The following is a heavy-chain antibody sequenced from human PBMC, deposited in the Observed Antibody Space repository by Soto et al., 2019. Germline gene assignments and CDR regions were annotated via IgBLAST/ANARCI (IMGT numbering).Heavy chain of an antibody. J-gene: IGHJ4*01. D-gene: IGHD5-12*01. CDR1: GDRVSSNTAA. CDR3: AREVMATLSVFGS. Sequence: SQTLSLTCVISGDRVSSNTAAWNWIRQSPSRGLEWLGGTYFRSKWFNNYAESVTSRITFNPDASKNQFSLQLNSVTPEDTAVYYCAREVMATLSVFGSWDQGTLVTVSS. CDR2: TYFRSKWFN. V-gene: IGHV6-1*01.